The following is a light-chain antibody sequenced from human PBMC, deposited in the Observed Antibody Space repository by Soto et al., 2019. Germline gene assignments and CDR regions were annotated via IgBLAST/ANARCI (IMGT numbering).Light chain of an antibody. CDR1: QSVSSN. CDR2: GAS. J-gene: IGKJ1*01. Sequence: EIVMTQSPATRSVYPGERATLSCRASQSVSSNLAWYQHNPGQAPRLLINGASTRAIGIPARFSGSGSGTEFTLTISSLQSEDSAVYYCQQYNTWPRTFGQGTMVDIK. V-gene: IGKV3-15*01. CDR3: QQYNTWPRT.